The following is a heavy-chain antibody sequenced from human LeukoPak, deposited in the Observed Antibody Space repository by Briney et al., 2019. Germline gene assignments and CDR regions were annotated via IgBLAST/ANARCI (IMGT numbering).Heavy chain of an antibody. V-gene: IGHV4-59*11. Sequence: PSETLSLTCIVSGGSISDHYWSWIRHPPGKGLDWIGHVSFSGRTNNSPSLKSRVTISLDTSRNQFSVKLTSVTAADTAVYYCARVFSDSSGYPFDNWGQGTLVTVFS. CDR3: ARVFSDSSGYPFDN. CDR2: VSFSGRT. J-gene: IGHJ4*02. CDR1: GGSISDHY. D-gene: IGHD3-22*01.